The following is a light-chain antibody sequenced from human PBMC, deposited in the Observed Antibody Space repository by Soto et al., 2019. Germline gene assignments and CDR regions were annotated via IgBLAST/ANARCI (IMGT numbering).Light chain of an antibody. J-gene: IGKJ2*01. CDR1: QSVSNT. V-gene: IGKV3-15*01. Sequence: EIVMTQSPATLSVSPGERATLSCRASQSVSNTLAWYQQKPGQAPRLLIYGASTRVTGIPVRFSGSGSGTDFTLTISSLQPEDFAVYYCQQYHDWPLYTFGQGTKLEIK. CDR2: GAS. CDR3: QQYHDWPLYT.